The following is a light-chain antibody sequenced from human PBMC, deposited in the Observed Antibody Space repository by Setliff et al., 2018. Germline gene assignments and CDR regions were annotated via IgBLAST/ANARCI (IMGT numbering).Light chain of an antibody. CDR2: TNT. V-gene: IGLV1-40*01. CDR3: SSYAGSNNYV. CDR1: NSNIGACND. Sequence: KRVTISCTGSNSNIGACNDVHWYQQLPGAAPKLLIYTNTNRPSGVPDRFSGSKSGNTASLTVSGLQAEDEADYYCSSYAGSNNYVFGTGTKVTVL. J-gene: IGLJ1*01.